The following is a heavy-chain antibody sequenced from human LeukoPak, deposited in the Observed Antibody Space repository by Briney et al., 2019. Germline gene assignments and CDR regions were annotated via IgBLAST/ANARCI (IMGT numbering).Heavy chain of an antibody. Sequence: SVKVSCKASGGTFSSYAISWVRQAPGQGLEWMGGIIPIFGTANYAQKFQGRVTITADESTSTAYMELSSLRSEDTAVYYCARVSTLKAAATGSLIDYWGQGTLVTVSS. D-gene: IGHD6-13*01. CDR2: IIPIFGTA. CDR1: GGTFSSYA. J-gene: IGHJ4*02. V-gene: IGHV1-69*13. CDR3: ARVSTLKAAATGSLIDY.